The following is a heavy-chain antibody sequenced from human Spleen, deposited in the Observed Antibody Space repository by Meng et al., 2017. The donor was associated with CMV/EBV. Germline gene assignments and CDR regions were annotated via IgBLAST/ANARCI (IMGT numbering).Heavy chain of an antibody. CDR3: ARVGAYDYGDYVDY. Sequence: CAVDGGSFSDYYWSWIRQPPGKGLEWIGEINHSGSTNYNPSLKSRVTISVDTSKNQFSLKLTSVTAADTAVYYCARVGAYDYGDYVDYWGQGTLVTVSS. V-gene: IGHV4-34*01. CDR2: INHSGST. J-gene: IGHJ4*02. D-gene: IGHD4-17*01. CDR1: GGSFSDYY.